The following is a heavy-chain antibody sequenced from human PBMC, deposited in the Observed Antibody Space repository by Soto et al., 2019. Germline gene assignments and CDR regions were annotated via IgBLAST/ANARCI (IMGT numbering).Heavy chain of an antibody. Sequence: SVKVSCKTSGFTFTNSAVQWVRQARGQRLEWIGWIIVASGRTNYTREVQERVTISRDTSTSTAYMELSGLRSEDTAVYYCVAELYSGGGCCSFDFWGQGTMVTVSS. J-gene: IGHJ3*01. CDR1: GFTFTNSA. D-gene: IGHD2-21*02. V-gene: IGHV1-58*01. CDR3: VAELYSGGGCCSFDF. CDR2: IIVASGRT.